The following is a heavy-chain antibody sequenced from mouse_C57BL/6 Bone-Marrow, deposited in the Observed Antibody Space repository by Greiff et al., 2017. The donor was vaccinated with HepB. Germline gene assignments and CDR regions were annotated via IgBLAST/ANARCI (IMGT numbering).Heavy chain of an antibody. V-gene: IGHV7-3*01. J-gene: IGHJ4*01. CDR3: ARSGLLRYYAMDY. CDR1: GFTFTDYY. CDR2: IRNKANGYTT. D-gene: IGHD2-3*01. Sequence: EVMLVESGGGLVQPGGSLSLSCAASGFTFTDYYMSWVRQPPGKALEWLGFIRNKANGYTTEYSASVKGRFTISRDNSQSILYLQMNALRAEDSATYCCARSGLLRYYAMDYWGQGTSVTVSS.